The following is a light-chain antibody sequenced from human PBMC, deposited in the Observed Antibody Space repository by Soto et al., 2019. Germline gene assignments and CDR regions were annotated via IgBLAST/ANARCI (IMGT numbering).Light chain of an antibody. CDR2: EVS. J-gene: IGLJ2*01. CDR1: SSDIGSYNR. CDR3: SSFTSSSTLV. V-gene: IGLV2-18*02. Sequence: QSALTQPPSVSGSPGQSVTISCTGTSSDIGSYNRVSWYQQPPGTAPTLMIYEVSNRPSGVPDRFSGSKSGNTASLTISGLQAEDEADYYCSSFTSSSTLVFGGGTQLTVL.